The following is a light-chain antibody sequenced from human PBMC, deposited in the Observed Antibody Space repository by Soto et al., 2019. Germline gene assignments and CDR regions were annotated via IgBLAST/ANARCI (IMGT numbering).Light chain of an antibody. CDR1: QSISSN. Sequence: EIVMTQSPATLSVSPGERATLSCRASQSISSNLAWYQQKPGQAPRLLIYGASTRATGIPATFSGSGSGTEFTLTIRSLQSEDVAVYYCQQYNNWPFTFGPGTKVDIK. CDR2: GAS. V-gene: IGKV3-15*01. CDR3: QQYNNWPFT. J-gene: IGKJ3*01.